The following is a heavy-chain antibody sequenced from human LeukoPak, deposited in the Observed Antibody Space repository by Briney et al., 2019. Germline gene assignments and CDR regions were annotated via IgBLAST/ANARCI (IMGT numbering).Heavy chain of an antibody. Sequence: PSETLSLTCTVSGGSISSYYWSWIRQPPGKGLEWIGYIYYSGSTNYNPSLKSRVTISVDTSKNQFSLKLSSVTAADTAVYYCARGDCSGGSCWGEAFDIWGQGTMVTVSS. CDR1: GGSISSYY. D-gene: IGHD2-15*01. J-gene: IGHJ3*02. V-gene: IGHV4-59*01. CDR2: IYYSGST. CDR3: ARGDCSGGSCWGEAFDI.